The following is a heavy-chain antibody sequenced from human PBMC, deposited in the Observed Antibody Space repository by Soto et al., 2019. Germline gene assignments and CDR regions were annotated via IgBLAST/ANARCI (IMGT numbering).Heavy chain of an antibody. CDR2: ISPGSRYP. CDR1: GFTFGDSY. Sequence: LRLSCAGSGFTFGDSYISWIRQAPGKGLEWLSYISPGSRYPAYADSVKGRFTISRDNAKRSLYLQMMSLTAEDTAIYYCVRGGGGGLFDPWGQGTMVTVSS. V-gene: IGHV3-11*06. J-gene: IGHJ5*02. CDR3: VRGGGGGLFDP. D-gene: IGHD2-15*01.